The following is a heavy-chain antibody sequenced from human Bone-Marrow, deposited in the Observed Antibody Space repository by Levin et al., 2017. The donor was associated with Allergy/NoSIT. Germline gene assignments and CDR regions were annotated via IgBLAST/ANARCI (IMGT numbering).Heavy chain of an antibody. CDR3: AKDRDSGTFFWWNFDL. J-gene: IGHJ2*01. Sequence: GGSLRLSCAASGLRFDDYAMHWVRQAPGKGLEWVSGISYNSDNIGYADSVKGRFTISRDNAKNSLHLQMNSLRAEDTALYYCAKDRDSGTFFWWNFDLWGRGTLVTVSS. CDR2: ISYNSDNI. V-gene: IGHV3-9*01. D-gene: IGHD1-26*01. CDR1: GLRFDDYA.